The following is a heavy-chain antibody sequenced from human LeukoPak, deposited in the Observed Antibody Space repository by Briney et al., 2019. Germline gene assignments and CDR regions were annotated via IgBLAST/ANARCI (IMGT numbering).Heavy chain of an antibody. J-gene: IGHJ4*02. D-gene: IGHD3-10*01. CDR3: ARDLSGGSQVFDY. CDR2: ISGSSSYI. Sequence: GGSLRLSCAASGFTFSSYSMNWVRQAPGKGLEWVSYISGSSSYIYYAGSVKGRFTISRDNAKNSLFLQMNSLSAEDTAVYYCARDLSGGSQVFDYWGQGTLVTVSS. CDR1: GFTFSSYS. V-gene: IGHV3-21*01.